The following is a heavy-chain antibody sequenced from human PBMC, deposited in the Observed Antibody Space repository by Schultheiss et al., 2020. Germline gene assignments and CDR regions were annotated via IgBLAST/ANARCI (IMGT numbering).Heavy chain of an antibody. V-gene: IGHV4-4*08. CDR3: ARAPLGGWLTN. CDR1: GGSISSYY. D-gene: IGHD2-15*01. J-gene: IGHJ4*02. CDR2: IYTSGST. Sequence: SQTLSLTCTVSGGSISSYYWSWIRQPPGKGLEWIGRIYTSGSTYYNPSLKSRVTISVDTSKNQFSLKLSSVTAADTAVYYCARAPLGGWLTNWGQGTLVTVSS.